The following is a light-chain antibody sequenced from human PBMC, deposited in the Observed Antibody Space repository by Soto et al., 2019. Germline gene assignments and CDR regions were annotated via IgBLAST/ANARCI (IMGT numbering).Light chain of an antibody. CDR1: QSVNSDY. CDR3: QQYDTSPRT. J-gene: IGKJ1*01. Sequence: EIVLTQSPGTLSLSPGERATLSCRASQSVNSDYLAWYQQKPGQGPRVLMYGASSRATGIPDRFSGSGSGTDFTLTISRLGPEDFAVYYCQQYDTSPRTFGQGTKVEIK. V-gene: IGKV3-20*01. CDR2: GAS.